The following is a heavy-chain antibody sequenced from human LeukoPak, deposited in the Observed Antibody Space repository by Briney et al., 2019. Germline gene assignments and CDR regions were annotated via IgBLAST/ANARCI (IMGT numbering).Heavy chain of an antibody. J-gene: IGHJ4*02. D-gene: IGHD2-2*01. CDR1: GFTFSSYG. V-gene: IGHV3-30*18. CDR3: AKGGGYCSSTSCYLDY. CDR2: ISYDGSNK. Sequence: GGSLRLSCAASGFTFSSYGMHWVRQAPGKGLEWVAVISYDGSNKYYADSVKGRFTISRDNSKSTLYLQMNSLRAEDTAVYYCAKGGGYCSSTSCYLDYWGQGTLVTVSS.